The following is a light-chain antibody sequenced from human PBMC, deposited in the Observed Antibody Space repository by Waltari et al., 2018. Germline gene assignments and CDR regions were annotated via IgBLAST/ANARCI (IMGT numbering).Light chain of an antibody. CDR2: AAS. CDR1: QSVCGY. CDR3: QQYYSYPLT. J-gene: IGKJ4*01. Sequence: AIRFTQIPPPSPPSPGDKVPPTCRASQSVCGYLAWYQQKPGQAPRLLIYAASTLQTGVPSRFSGSGSGTDFTLIISCLQAEDFAIYFCQQYYSYPLTFGGGTKVEIK. V-gene: IGKV1-8*01.